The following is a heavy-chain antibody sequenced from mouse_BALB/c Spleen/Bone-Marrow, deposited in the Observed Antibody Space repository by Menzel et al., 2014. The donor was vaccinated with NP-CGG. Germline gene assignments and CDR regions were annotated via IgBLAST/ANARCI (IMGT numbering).Heavy chain of an antibody. D-gene: IGHD2-4*01. Sequence: VMLVESGPGLVAPSPSLSITCTVSGFSLTGYGVSWVRQPPGKGLEWLGMIWGDGSTDYNSALKARLSISKDNSKSQVCLKMNSLQTDDTARYYCARDSFLITRALDYWGQGTSVTVSS. CDR2: IWGDGST. J-gene: IGHJ4*01. CDR3: ARDSFLITRALDY. CDR1: GFSLTGYG. V-gene: IGHV2-6-7*01.